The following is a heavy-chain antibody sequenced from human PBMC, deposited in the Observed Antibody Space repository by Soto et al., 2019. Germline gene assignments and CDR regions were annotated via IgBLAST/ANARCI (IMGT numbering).Heavy chain of an antibody. J-gene: IGHJ5*02. CDR1: GGSISSGDYY. D-gene: IGHD2-2*01. CDR2: IYYSGST. Sequence: QVQLQESGPGLVKPSQTLSLTCTVSGGSISSGDYYWSWIRQPPGKGLEWIGYIYYSGSTASNPSPKSRVTISVDTSKNQCALKLSSVTAADTAVYYGARDRKDQLLAGWFDPWGQGTLVTVSS. CDR3: ARDRKDQLLAGWFDP. V-gene: IGHV4-30-4*01.